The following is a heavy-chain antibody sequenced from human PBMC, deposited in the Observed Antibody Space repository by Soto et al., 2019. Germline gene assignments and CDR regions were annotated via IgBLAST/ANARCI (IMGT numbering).Heavy chain of an antibody. CDR3: AREVVVGATTWDYYYYYYMDV. CDR2: IWYDGSNK. V-gene: IGHV3-33*01. CDR1: GFTFSSYG. D-gene: IGHD2-15*01. Sequence: QVQLVESGGGVVQPGRSLRLSCAASGFTFSSYGMHWVRQAPGKGLEWGAVIWYDGSNKYYADSVKGRFTIARDNAKNTLYLQRDSMRAEDTDVYYCAREVVVGATTWDYYYYYYMDVWGKGTTVTVSS. J-gene: IGHJ6*03.